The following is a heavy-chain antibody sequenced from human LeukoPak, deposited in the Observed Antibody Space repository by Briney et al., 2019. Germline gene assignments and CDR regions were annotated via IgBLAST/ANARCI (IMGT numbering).Heavy chain of an antibody. D-gene: IGHD2-8*02. V-gene: IGHV4-39*01. Sequence: SSETLSLTCTVSGGSISSSSYFWGWIRQPPGKGLEWTGSMYSSGSTYYNPSLKSRLTISVDTSKNQFSLKLSSVTAADTAVYYCARHLTGSSFDYWGQGTLVTVSS. CDR2: MYSSGST. J-gene: IGHJ4*02. CDR1: GGSISSSSYF. CDR3: ARHLTGSSFDY.